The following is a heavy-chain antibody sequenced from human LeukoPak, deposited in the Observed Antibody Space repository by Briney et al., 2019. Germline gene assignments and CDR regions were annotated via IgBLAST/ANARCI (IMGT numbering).Heavy chain of an antibody. CDR2: IYASGST. D-gene: IGHD3-22*01. CDR1: GGSISSYY. CDR3: ARGRYSSGYSP. V-gene: IGHV4-59*01. J-gene: IGHJ4*02. Sequence: SETLSLTCTVSGGSISSYYWSWIRQPPGKRLEWIGYIYASGSTSYNPSLKSRVTISVDTSKNQFSLKLSSVSAADTAVYYCARGRYSSGYSPWGQGTLVTVSS.